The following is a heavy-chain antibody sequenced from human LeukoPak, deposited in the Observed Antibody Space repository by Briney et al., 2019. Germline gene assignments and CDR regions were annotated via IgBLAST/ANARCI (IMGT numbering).Heavy chain of an antibody. CDR3: ASLGGSGWYWDY. CDR1: GGSFSSYY. CDR2: INHSGST. Sequence: SETLSLTCAVYGGSFSSYYWSWIRQPPGKGLEWIGEINHSGSTSYNPSLKSRVTISVDTSKNQFSLKLSSVTAADTAVYYCASLGGSGWYWDYWGQGTLVTVSS. D-gene: IGHD6-19*01. J-gene: IGHJ4*02. V-gene: IGHV4-34*01.